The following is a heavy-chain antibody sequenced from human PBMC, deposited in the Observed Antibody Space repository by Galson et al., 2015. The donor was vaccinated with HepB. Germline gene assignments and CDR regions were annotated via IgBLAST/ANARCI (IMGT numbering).Heavy chain of an antibody. J-gene: IGHJ6*03. V-gene: IGHV1-69*13. CDR3: ASTVGYYDSSGYSDYYYYYMDV. CDR1: GGTFSSYA. D-gene: IGHD3-22*01. Sequence: SVKVSCKASGGTFSSYAISWVRQAPGQGLEWTGGIIPIFGTANYAQKFQGRVTITADESTSTAYMELSSLRSEDTAVYYCASTVGYYDSSGYSDYYYYYMDVWGKGTTVTVSS. CDR2: IIPIFGTA.